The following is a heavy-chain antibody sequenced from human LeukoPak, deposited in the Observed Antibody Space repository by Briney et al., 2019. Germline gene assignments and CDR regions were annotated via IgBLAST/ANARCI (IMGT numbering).Heavy chain of an antibody. J-gene: IGHJ6*03. V-gene: IGHV3-7*01. CDR2: INQDGSVK. Sequence: QSGGSLRLSCAASGFSFSSYWMSWVRWAPGKGLEWVANINQDGSVKSYVDSVKGRFTISRDNAKNSLYLQMNSLRAEDTAVYYCARGAGIFSMDVWGKGTTVTGSS. CDR1: GFSFSSYW. CDR3: ARGAGIFSMDV. D-gene: IGHD2-15*01.